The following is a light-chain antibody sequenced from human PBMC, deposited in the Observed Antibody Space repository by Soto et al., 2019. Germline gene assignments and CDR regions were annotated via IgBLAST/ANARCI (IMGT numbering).Light chain of an antibody. CDR1: EDIDTS. J-gene: IGKJ1*01. Sequence: DIKMSQSPSTLSVSLGDRITITCRASEDIDTSLAWFQQRPGKAPKVLIAGASGLMNGVPSTFSGSGSGTEFALTISSVQPDDFATYFCQLYDTFSWTFGQGGMVDIK. CDR2: GAS. V-gene: IGKV1-5*01. CDR3: QLYDTFSWT.